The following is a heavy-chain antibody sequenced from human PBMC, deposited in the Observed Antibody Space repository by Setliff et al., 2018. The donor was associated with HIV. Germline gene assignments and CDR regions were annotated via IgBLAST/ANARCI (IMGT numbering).Heavy chain of an antibody. CDR3: AQSESGNQWELPFDY. J-gene: IGHJ4*02. CDR2: FDPQDGET. D-gene: IGHD1-26*01. Sequence: ASVKVSCKVSGFTLREVSLHWLRQAPGKGLEWMGYFDPQDGETVYAQKFQGRLTMTDDTSTGTAYMEMSGLRSEDTAVYYCAQSESGNQWELPFDYWGQGALVTVSS. CDR1: GFTLREVS. V-gene: IGHV1-24*01.